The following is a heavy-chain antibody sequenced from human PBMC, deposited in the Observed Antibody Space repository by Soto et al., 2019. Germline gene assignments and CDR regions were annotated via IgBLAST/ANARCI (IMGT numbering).Heavy chain of an antibody. CDR2: ITPLFRTT. D-gene: IGHD3-3*01. Sequence: GASVKVSCKAFGDTFTTYAINWVRQAPGQGLEWVGGITPLFRTTDYAQKFQDRVTITADDSTNTAYMELRSLTSEDTAVYFCARHLLALPGRSGDWGRGPL. CDR3: ARHLLALPGRSGD. J-gene: IGHJ4*02. CDR1: GDTFTTYA. V-gene: IGHV1-69*13.